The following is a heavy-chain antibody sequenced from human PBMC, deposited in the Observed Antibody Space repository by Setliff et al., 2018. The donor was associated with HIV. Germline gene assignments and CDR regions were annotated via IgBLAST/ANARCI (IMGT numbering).Heavy chain of an antibody. CDR2: MNPKSGKT. V-gene: IGHV1-8*03. D-gene: IGHD3-3*01. Sequence: ASVKVSCKASGYSFTNYDINWVRQATGQGLEWMGWMNPKSGKTGYAQKFQGRVTITRNTSISTVYMDLDSLRSDDAAVYYWARGFYDFFYNYYMDVWGKGTTVTVSS. CDR3: ARGFYDFFYNYYMDV. CDR1: GYSFTNYD. J-gene: IGHJ6*03.